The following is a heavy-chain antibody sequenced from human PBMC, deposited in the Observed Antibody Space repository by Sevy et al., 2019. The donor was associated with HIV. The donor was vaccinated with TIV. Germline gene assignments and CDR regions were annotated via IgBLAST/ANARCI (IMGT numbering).Heavy chain of an antibody. Sequence: GGSLRLSYAASRFTLRSYAMIWVRQAPGKGLEWVSAISGSGVSTYYADSVKGRFTISRDNSKNTLYLQMNSLRAEDTAVYYCAKDVRYDSSGYFDYWGQGILVTVSS. CDR3: AKDVRYDSSGYFDY. V-gene: IGHV3-23*01. CDR1: RFTLRSYA. D-gene: IGHD3-22*01. CDR2: ISGSGVST. J-gene: IGHJ4*02.